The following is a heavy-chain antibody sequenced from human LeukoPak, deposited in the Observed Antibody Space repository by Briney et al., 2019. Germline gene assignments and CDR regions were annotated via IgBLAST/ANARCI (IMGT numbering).Heavy chain of an antibody. CDR3: ARGSGSYHTAYMN. CDR2: IYPVDSDT. D-gene: IGHD1-26*01. Sequence: GESLKISCKGSGYSFTSYWIGWAGQMPGKGLEWMGIIYPVDSDTSYSPSFQGQVTISADKSLSTAYLQWSSLKASDTAMYYCARGSGSYHTAYMNWGQGSPVTVSS. J-gene: IGHJ4*02. CDR1: GYSFTSYW. V-gene: IGHV5-51*01.